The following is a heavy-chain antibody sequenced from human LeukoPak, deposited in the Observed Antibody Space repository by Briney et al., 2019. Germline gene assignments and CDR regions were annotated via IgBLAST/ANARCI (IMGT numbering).Heavy chain of an antibody. CDR1: GFTFSSYA. V-gene: IGHV3-23*01. CDR3: ARKGLGGELGGFDS. J-gene: IGHJ4*02. D-gene: IGHD1-7*01. Sequence: PGGSLRLSCAASGFTFSSYAMTWVRQAPGKGLEWVSDINGSGGRTYYADFVKGRFTISRDNAKNSLYLQMNSLRVEDTALYHCARKGLGGELGGFDSWGQGTLVTVSS. CDR2: INGSGGRT.